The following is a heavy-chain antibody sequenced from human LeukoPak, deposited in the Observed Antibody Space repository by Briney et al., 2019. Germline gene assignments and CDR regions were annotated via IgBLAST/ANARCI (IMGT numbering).Heavy chain of an antibody. CDR1: GDSISRSDSY. CDR3: ARRRYYDGSGYLE. J-gene: IGHJ1*01. CDR2: LYYSGRT. V-gene: IGHV4-39*01. D-gene: IGHD3-22*01. Sequence: SETLSLTCSVSGDSISRSDSYWDWIRQPPGEGLEWIGTLYYSGRTYYSPSLKSRVTMSVDTSKNQFSLNLRIVTAADTAVYYCARRRYYDGSGYLEWGQGTLLSVSS.